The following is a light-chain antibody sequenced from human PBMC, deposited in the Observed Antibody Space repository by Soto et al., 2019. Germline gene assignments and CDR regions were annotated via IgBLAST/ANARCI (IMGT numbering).Light chain of an antibody. V-gene: IGLV2-14*03. CDR3: SSYASSNTYV. CDR1: SRDVGGYNY. J-gene: IGLJ1*01. CDR2: DVS. Sequence: SVLTQPASVSGSPGQSIPLSCTGTSRDVGGYNYVSWYQQHPGKAPKLMIYDVSNRPSGVSNRFSGSKSGITASLTISGLQTDDEADYYCSSYASSNTYVFGTGTKVPS.